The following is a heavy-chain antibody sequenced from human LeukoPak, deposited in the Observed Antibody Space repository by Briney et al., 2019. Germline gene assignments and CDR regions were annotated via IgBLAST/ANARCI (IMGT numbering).Heavy chain of an antibody. J-gene: IGHJ3*02. Sequence: PGGSLRLSCAASGFTFSSYSMNWVRQAPGKGLEWVSSISSSSSYIYYADSVKGRFTISRDNAKNSLYLQMNSLRAEDTAVYYCARDLWYCSGGSCPWGAFDIWGQGTMVTVSS. CDR3: ARDLWYCSGGSCPWGAFDI. CDR2: ISSSSSYI. D-gene: IGHD2-15*01. CDR1: GFTFSSYS. V-gene: IGHV3-21*01.